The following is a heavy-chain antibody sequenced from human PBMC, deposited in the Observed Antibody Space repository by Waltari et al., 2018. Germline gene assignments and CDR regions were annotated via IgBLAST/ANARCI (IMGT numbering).Heavy chain of an antibody. V-gene: IGHV7-4-1*02. D-gene: IGHD3-16*01. CDR1: GYTFTSYA. CDR3: ASGCGCFPPFDY. CDR2: LNTNSGNP. Sequence: QVQLVQSGSELKKPGASVKVSCKASGYTFTSYAMTWVRQAPGQGLEWMGFLNTNSGNPTWAQRFTGRFVFSLDPSVSTAYLQISSLQAEYTAVYYCASGCGCFPPFDYWGQGTLVTFSS. J-gene: IGHJ4*02.